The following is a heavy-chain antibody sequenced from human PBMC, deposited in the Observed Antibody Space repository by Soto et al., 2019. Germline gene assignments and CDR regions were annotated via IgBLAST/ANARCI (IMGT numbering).Heavy chain of an antibody. J-gene: IGHJ6*02. V-gene: IGHV1-69*01. CDR1: GGTFSSYA. Sequence: QVQLVQSGAEVKKPGSSVKVSCKASGGTFSSYAISWVRQAPGQGLEWMGGIIPIFGTANYAQKFQGRVTITADESTSTAYMELSSLRSEDSAVYYCARDRGRGGYYDSSGYTYYGMDVWGQWTTVTVSS. CDR3: ARDRGRGGYYDSSGYTYYGMDV. D-gene: IGHD3-22*01. CDR2: IIPIFGTA.